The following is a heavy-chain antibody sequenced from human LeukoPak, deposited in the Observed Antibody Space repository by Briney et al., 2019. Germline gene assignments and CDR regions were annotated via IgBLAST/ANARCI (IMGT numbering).Heavy chain of an antibody. V-gene: IGHV5-51*01. D-gene: IGHD3-22*01. Sequence: GESLKISCRGSGYSFTSYWIGWVRQMPGKGLEWMGIIYPGDSDTRYSPSFQGQVTISADKSISIAYLQWSSLKASDTAMYYCARREYDSSGYYYAGDYWGQGTLVTVSS. CDR3: ARREYDSSGYYYAGDY. CDR1: GYSFTSYW. CDR2: IYPGDSDT. J-gene: IGHJ4*02.